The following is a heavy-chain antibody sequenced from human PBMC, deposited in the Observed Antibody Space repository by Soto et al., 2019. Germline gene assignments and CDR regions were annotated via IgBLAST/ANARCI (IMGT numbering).Heavy chain of an antibody. CDR3: ARDSECSTSCLFDP. CDR2: IYTSGST. J-gene: IGHJ5*02. CDR1: GGSISSYY. V-gene: IGHV4-4*07. D-gene: IGHD2-2*01. Sequence: QVQLQESGPGLVKPSETLSLTCTVSGGSISSYYWSWIRQPAGKGLEWIGRIYTSGSTNYNPSLKSRVTMSVDTSKNQFSLKLSSVTAADTAVYYCARDSECSTSCLFDPWGQGTLVTVSS.